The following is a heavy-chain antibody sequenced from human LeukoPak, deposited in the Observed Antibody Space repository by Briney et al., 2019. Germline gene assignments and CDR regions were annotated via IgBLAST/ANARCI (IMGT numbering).Heavy chain of an antibody. CDR1: GFIFSHFG. D-gene: IGHD2-15*01. V-gene: IGHV3-33*01. Sequence: QPGRSLRLSCATSGFIFSHFGMHWVRQAPGKGLEWVAAIQSDGSQKYFADSVKGRSTVSRDKSKSTMYLQMDTLRAEDTAVYYCARDQDVVVVAATIGWFDYWGQGTLVTVSS. J-gene: IGHJ4*02. CDR3: ARDQDVVVVAATIGWFDY. CDR2: IQSDGSQK.